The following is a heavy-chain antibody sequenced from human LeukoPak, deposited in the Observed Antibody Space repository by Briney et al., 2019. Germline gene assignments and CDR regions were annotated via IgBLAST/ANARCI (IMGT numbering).Heavy chain of an antibody. CDR2: MNPTSGGT. CDR3: ARGARGSHTPTGAFDI. D-gene: IGHD3-16*01. Sequence: ASVKVSCKASGYTFTSYDINWVRQATGQGLEWMGWMNPTSGGTNFAQKFQGRVTMTSDTSISTAYMELSRLRSDDSAVYYCARGARGSHTPTGAFDIWGQGTMVTVSS. V-gene: IGHV1-2*02. CDR1: GYTFTSYD. J-gene: IGHJ3*02.